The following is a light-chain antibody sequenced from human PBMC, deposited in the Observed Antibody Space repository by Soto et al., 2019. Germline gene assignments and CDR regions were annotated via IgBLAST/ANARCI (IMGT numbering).Light chain of an antibody. CDR3: QSYDSSQRAVV. Sequence: QSVLTQPPSVSGAPGPRVTISCTGSSSNIGAGYDVHGYQQLPGTAPKLLIYGNSNRPSGVPDRFSGSKSGTSASLAITGLQAEDEADYYCQSYDSSQRAVVFGGGTKLTVL. J-gene: IGLJ2*01. CDR2: GNS. V-gene: IGLV1-40*01. CDR1: SSNIGAGYD.